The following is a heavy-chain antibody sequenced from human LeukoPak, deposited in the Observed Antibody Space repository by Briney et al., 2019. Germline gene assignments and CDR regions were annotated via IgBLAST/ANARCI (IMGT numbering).Heavy chain of an antibody. J-gene: IGHJ4*02. CDR3: ARAYSGYEPFDY. D-gene: IGHD5-12*01. V-gene: IGHV4-59*01. CDR2: IYYSGST. Sequence: PSETLSLTCTVSGGSISSYYWSWIRQPPGKGLEWIGYIYYSGSTNYNPSLKSRVTISVDTSKNQFSLKLSSVPAADTAVYYCARAYSGYEPFDYCGQGTLVTASS. CDR1: GGSISSYY.